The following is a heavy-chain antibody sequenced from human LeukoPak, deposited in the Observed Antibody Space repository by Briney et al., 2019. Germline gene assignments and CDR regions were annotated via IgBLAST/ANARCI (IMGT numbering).Heavy chain of an antibody. V-gene: IGHV3-9*01. CDR3: AKGGYYDPEGWFDP. CDR2: ISWNSGSI. CDR1: GFTLDDYA. J-gene: IGHJ5*02. Sequence: AGRSLRLSCAASGFTLDDYAMHWVRQAPGKGLEWVSGISWNSGSIGYADSVKGRFTISRDNAKNSLYLQMNSLRAEDTALYYCAKGGYYDPEGWFDPWGQGTLVTVSS. D-gene: IGHD3-3*01.